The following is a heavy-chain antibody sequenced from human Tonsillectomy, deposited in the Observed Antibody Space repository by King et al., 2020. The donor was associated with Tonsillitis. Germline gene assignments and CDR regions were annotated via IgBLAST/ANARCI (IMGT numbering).Heavy chain of an antibody. CDR1: GFTFSSYS. CDR2: ISSSSSYI. J-gene: IGHJ6*02. CDR3: ARDAAGSCWGWAPNNYYYYYGMDV. D-gene: IGHD6-13*01. Sequence: VQLVESGGGLVKPGGSLRLSCAASGFTFSSYSMNWVRQAPGKGLEWVSSISSSSSYIYYADSVKGRFTISRDNAKNSLYLQMNSLRAEDTAVYYCARDAAGSCWGWAPNNYYYYYGMDVWGQGTTVTVSS. V-gene: IGHV3-21*01.